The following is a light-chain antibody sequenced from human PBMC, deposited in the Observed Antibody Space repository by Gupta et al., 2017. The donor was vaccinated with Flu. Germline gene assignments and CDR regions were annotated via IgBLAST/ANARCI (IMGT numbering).Light chain of an antibody. CDR1: QGMSNY. V-gene: IGKV1-27*01. CDR2: GAS. CDR3: QRYNSAPLT. Sequence: DIQMTQSPSSLSASVGDRVTITCRASQGMSNYLAWYQTKAGKVPKLLIYGASTLQSGVPSRFSGSGSGIEFTLTISSLQPEDVATYYCQRYNSAPLTFGGGTKVEIK. J-gene: IGKJ4*01.